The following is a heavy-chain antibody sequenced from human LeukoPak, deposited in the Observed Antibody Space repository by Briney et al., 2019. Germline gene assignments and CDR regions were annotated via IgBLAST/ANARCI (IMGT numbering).Heavy chain of an antibody. CDR2: FDPEDGET. CDR1: GYTLTELS. Sequence: ASVKVSCKVSGYTLTELSMHWVRQAPGKGLEWMGGFDPEDGETIYAQKFQGRVTMTEDTSTDTAYMELSSLRSEDTAVYYCATGPAGITMVRGAGDYWGQGTLVTVSS. V-gene: IGHV1-24*01. J-gene: IGHJ4*02. CDR3: ATGPAGITMVRGAGDY. D-gene: IGHD3-10*01.